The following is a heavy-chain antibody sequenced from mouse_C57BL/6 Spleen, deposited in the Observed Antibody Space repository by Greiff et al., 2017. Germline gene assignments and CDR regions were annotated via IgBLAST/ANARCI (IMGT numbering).Heavy chain of an antibody. J-gene: IGHJ4*01. CDR1: GYTFTNYW. Sequence: VQGVESGAELVRPGTSVKMSCKASGYTFTNYWIGWAKQRPGHGLEWIGDIYPGGGYTNYNEKFKGKATLTADKSSSTAYMQFSSLTSEDSAIYYCARGGNYDLYYAMDYWGQGTSVTVSS. D-gene: IGHD2-1*01. V-gene: IGHV1-63*01. CDR3: ARGGNYDLYYAMDY. CDR2: IYPGGGYT.